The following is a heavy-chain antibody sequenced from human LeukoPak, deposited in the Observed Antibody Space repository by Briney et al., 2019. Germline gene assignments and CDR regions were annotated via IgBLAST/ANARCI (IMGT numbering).Heavy chain of an antibody. V-gene: IGHV3-11*01. J-gene: IGHJ4*02. CDR1: GFTFSDYY. Sequence: GGSLRLSCAASGFTFSDYYMSWIRQAPGKGLEWVSDISSSGSTIYYADSVKGRFTISRDNAKNSLYLQMNSLRAEDTAVYFCARMYYYGSGSYYKKGYYFDYWGQGTLVTVSS. D-gene: IGHD3-10*01. CDR3: ARMYYYGSGSYYKKGYYFDY. CDR2: ISSSGSTI.